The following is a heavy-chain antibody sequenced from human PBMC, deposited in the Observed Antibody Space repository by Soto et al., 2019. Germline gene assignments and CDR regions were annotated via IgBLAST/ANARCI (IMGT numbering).Heavy chain of an antibody. Sequence: QVQLVQSGAEVKKPGSSVKVSCKASGGTFSSYTISWVRQAPGQRLEWMGRIIPILGIANYAQKFQGRVTITADKSTSTAYMELSSLRSEDTAVYYCARGPYSSSWYETFDYWGQGTLVTVSS. J-gene: IGHJ4*02. CDR2: IIPILGIA. CDR3: ARGPYSSSWYETFDY. V-gene: IGHV1-69*02. D-gene: IGHD6-13*01. CDR1: GGTFSSYT.